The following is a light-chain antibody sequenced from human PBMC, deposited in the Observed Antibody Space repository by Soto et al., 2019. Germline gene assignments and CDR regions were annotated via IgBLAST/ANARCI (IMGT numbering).Light chain of an antibody. CDR2: GAS. V-gene: IGKV3-11*01. CDR1: QSVGTY. Sequence: EIVLTQSPATLSLSPGERVTLSCRASQSVGTYLAWYQQKPGQAPRPLIYGASKRAPGISARFSGSGSGTDFTLTISSLAPEDFAVYHCLQRSVGFTFGPGTKLDLK. CDR3: LQRSVGFT. J-gene: IGKJ3*01.